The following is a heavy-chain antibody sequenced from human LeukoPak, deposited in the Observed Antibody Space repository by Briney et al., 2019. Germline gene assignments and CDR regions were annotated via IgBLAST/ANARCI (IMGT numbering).Heavy chain of an antibody. Sequence: GGSLRLSCAASGFTFSSYEMNWVRQAPGKGLEWVSVIYSGGSTYYADSVKGRFTISRDNSKNTLYLQMNSLRAEDTAVYYCARVRGSYSFPYYFDYWGQGTLVTVSS. V-gene: IGHV3-66*01. CDR2: IYSGGST. D-gene: IGHD1-26*01. J-gene: IGHJ4*02. CDR3: ARVRGSYSFPYYFDY. CDR1: GFTFSSYE.